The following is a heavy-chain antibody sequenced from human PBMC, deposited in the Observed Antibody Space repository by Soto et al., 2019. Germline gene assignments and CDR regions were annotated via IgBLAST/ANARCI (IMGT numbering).Heavy chain of an antibody. CDR1: GGSISSSSYY. J-gene: IGHJ6*02. CDR2: TYYSGST. Sequence: PSETLSLTCTVSGGSISSSSYYWCWIRQPQGKGLERIGCTYYSGSTNYNPSLRSRVTISVDTSKNQFSLKLSSVTTADTALYYCARGRQRPSAAYKGHGYYGMDVWGQGTTVTVSS. D-gene: IGHD2-2*01. CDR3: ARGRQRPSAAYKGHGYYGMDV. V-gene: IGHV4-39*01.